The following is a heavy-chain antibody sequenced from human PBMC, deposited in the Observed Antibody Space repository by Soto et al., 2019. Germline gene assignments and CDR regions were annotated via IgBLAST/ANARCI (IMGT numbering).Heavy chain of an antibody. V-gene: IGHV3-73*01. J-gene: IGHJ4*02. CDR1: GFTFSGSA. CDR3: TRGYGDYVRDY. D-gene: IGHD4-17*01. CDR2: IRSKANNYAT. Sequence: EVQLVESGGGLVQPGASLKLSCAVSGFTFSGSAMHWVRQASGKGLEWVGRIRSKANNYATAYAASVKGRFTISRDDSKNTAYLQMNSLKSEDTAVYYCTRGYGDYVRDYWGQGTQVTVSS.